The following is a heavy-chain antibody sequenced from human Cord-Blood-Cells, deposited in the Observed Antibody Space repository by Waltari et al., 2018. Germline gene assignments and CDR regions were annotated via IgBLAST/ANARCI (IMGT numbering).Heavy chain of an antibody. Sequence: QVQLVQSGAEVKKPGASVKVYCKASGNHFTGYYIHWVRKAPGHGLEWRGWINPNSGGTNYAQKLQGWVTMTRDTSISTAYMELSRLRSDDTAVYYCAWGRTGAFDIWGQGTMVTVSS. J-gene: IGHJ3*02. D-gene: IGHD1-1*01. CDR1: GNHFTGYY. V-gene: IGHV1-2*04. CDR3: AWGRTGAFDI. CDR2: INPNSGGT.